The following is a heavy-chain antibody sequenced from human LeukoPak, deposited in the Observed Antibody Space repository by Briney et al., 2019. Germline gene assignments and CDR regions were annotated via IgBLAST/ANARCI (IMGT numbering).Heavy chain of an antibody. J-gene: IGHJ3*02. Sequence: GASVKVSCKASGYTFTSYDINWVRQATGQGLEWMGWMNPNSGNTGYAQKFQGRVTMTRNTSISTAYMELSSLRSEDTAVYYCATLLGLLGAFDIWGQGTMVTVSS. D-gene: IGHD1-26*01. CDR1: GYTFTSYD. V-gene: IGHV1-8*01. CDR3: ATLLGLLGAFDI. CDR2: MNPNSGNT.